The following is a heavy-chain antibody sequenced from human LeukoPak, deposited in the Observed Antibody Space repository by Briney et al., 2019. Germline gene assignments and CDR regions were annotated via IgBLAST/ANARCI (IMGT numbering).Heavy chain of an antibody. Sequence: PGGSLRLSCAASGFTFSDYYMSWLRQAPGKGLEWVSYISSSGSTIYYADSVKGRFTISRDNAKHSLYLQMNSLRAEDTAVYYCARDTAMVTGYYYYGMDVWGQGTTVTVSS. J-gene: IGHJ6*02. V-gene: IGHV3-11*01. D-gene: IGHD5-18*01. CDR1: GFTFSDYY. CDR2: ISSSGSTI. CDR3: ARDTAMVTGYYYYGMDV.